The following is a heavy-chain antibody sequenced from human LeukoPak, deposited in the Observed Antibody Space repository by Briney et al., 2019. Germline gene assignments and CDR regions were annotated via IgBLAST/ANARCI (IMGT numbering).Heavy chain of an antibody. CDR3: ARHGAAHLLYYYDY. V-gene: IGHV4-59*08. D-gene: IGHD2/OR15-2a*01. J-gene: IGHJ4*02. CDR2: IYYSGST. CDR1: GGSISSFY. Sequence: PSETLSLTCTVSGGSISSFYWSWIRQPPGKGLEWIGYIYYSGSTNYNPSLKSRVTISVDTSKNQFPLNLSSVTAADTAVYYCARHGAAHLLYYYDYWGQGTLVTVSS.